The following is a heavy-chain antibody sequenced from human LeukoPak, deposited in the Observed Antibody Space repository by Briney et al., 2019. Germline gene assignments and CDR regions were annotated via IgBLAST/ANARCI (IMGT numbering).Heavy chain of an antibody. CDR2: IIPIFGTA. J-gene: IGHJ4*02. CDR3: ARDLRGYYYDSSGYLGAPFDY. D-gene: IGHD3-22*01. CDR1: GGTFSSYA. V-gene: IGHV1-69*06. Sequence: SVKVSCKASGGTFSSYAISWVRQAPGQGLEWMGGIIPIFGTANYAQKFQGRVTITADKSTSTAYMELSSLRSEDTAVYYCARDLRGYYYDSSGYLGAPFDYWGQGTLVTVSS.